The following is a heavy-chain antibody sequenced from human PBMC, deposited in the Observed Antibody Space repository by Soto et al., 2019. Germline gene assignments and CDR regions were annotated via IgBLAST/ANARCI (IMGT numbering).Heavy chain of an antibody. CDR3: AREIAL. Sequence: ASVKVSCKASGDTFSFYTINWVRQAPGQGLEWMGIINPSGGSTSYAQKFQGRVTMTRDTSTSTVYMELSSLRSEDTAVYYCAREIALWGQGTLVTVSS. CDR2: INPSGGST. CDR1: GDTFSFYT. J-gene: IGHJ4*02. D-gene: IGHD3-22*01. V-gene: IGHV1-46*03.